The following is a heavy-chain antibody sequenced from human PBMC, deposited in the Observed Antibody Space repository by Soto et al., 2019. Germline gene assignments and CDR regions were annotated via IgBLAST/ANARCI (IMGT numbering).Heavy chain of an antibody. CDR3: AKARHSTSWYGLEADF. V-gene: IGHV3-30*09. J-gene: IGHJ4*02. Sequence: QVQLVESGGGVVQPGRSLRLSCAASGFIFNDYAMHWVRQAPGKGLEWVAVISYGGDNKYYADSVWGRFAISRDNLKNTLDLQMNSLNPEDTAVYHCAKARHSTSWYGLEADFWGQGTLVTVSS. CDR2: ISYGGDNK. D-gene: IGHD6-13*01. CDR1: GFIFNDYA.